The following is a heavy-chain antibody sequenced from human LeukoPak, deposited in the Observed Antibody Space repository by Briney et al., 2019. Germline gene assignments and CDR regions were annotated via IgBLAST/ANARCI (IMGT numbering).Heavy chain of an antibody. CDR3: ARVDCSSSSCYTRWFDP. CDR1: GYTFTSYA. V-gene: IGHV1-3*01. CDR2: INAGNGNT. J-gene: IGHJ5*02. Sequence: GASVKVSCKASGYTFTSYAMHWVRQAPGQRLEWMGWINAGNGNTKYSQKFQGRVTITRDTSASTAYMELSSLRSEDTAVYYCARVDCSSSSCYTRWFDPWGQGTLVTVSS. D-gene: IGHD2-2*02.